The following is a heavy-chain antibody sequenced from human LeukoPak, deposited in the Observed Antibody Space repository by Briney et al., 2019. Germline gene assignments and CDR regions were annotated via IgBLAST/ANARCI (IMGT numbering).Heavy chain of an antibody. J-gene: IGHJ6*04. D-gene: IGHD3-9*01. CDR3: AKDEVLRYFDWSDLALAGYYYYGMDV. CDR2: ISGSGGNT. V-gene: IGHV3-23*01. Sequence: LTGRSLRLSCAASGFTFSSYAMSSVRQAPGKGLEWVSAISGSGGNTYYADSVKGRFTISRENSKNTVYLKMNSMRAEDTAVYYCAKDEVLRYFDWSDLALAGYYYYGMDVWGKGTTVTVSS. CDR1: GFTFSSYA.